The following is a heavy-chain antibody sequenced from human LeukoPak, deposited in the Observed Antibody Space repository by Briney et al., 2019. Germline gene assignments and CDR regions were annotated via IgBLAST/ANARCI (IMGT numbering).Heavy chain of an antibody. J-gene: IGHJ5*02. Sequence: PGGSLRLSCAASGFTFSSYGMHWVRQAPGKGLEWVAVITYDGSNKYYADSVKGRFTISRDNSKNTLYLQMNSLRAEEAAVYYFAKDGSSSSWLPRFDPWGQGTLVTVSS. D-gene: IGHD6-13*01. CDR2: ITYDGSNK. CDR1: GFTFSSYG. CDR3: AKDGSSSSWLPRFDP. V-gene: IGHV3-30*18.